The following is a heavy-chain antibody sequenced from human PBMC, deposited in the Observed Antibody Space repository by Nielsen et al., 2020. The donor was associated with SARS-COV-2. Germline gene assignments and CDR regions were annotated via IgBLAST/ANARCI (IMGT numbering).Heavy chain of an antibody. V-gene: IGHV3-33*01. J-gene: IGHJ6*03. CDR2: IWYDGSNK. CDR3: ARGQNIVVVPAAKDYYYYYMDV. Sequence: VRQAPGKGLEWLSVIWYDGSNKYYADSVKGRFTISRDNSKNTLYLQMNSLRAEDTAVYYCARGQNIVVVPAAKDYYYYYMDVWGKGTTVTVSS. D-gene: IGHD2-2*01.